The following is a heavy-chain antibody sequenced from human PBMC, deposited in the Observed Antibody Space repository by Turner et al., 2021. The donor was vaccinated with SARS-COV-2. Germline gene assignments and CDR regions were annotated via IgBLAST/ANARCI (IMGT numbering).Heavy chain of an antibody. CDR3: ATGYQLRVNWFDP. CDR1: GYSLTELS. CDR2: FDPEDGET. J-gene: IGHJ5*02. D-gene: IGHD2-2*01. V-gene: IGHV1-24*01. Sequence: QVQLVQSGAEMKKPGASVKVSCKVSGYSLTELSMHWVRQAPGKGLEWMGGFDPEDGETIYAQNFQGRVTMTEDTSTDTAYMELSSLRSEDTAVYFCATGYQLRVNWFDPWGQGTLVTVSS.